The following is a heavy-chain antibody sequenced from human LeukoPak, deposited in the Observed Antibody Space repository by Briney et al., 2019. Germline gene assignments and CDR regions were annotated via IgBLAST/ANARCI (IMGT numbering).Heavy chain of an antibody. Sequence: SETLSLTCAVYGVSFSGYYWSWIRQPPGKGLEWFGEINHSGSTNYNPSLKSRVTISVDTSKNQFSLKLSSVTAADTAVYDFARSYDILMGYYRGYFDYWGQGTLVTVSS. D-gene: IGHD3-9*01. J-gene: IGHJ4*02. CDR1: GVSFSGYY. CDR2: INHSGST. CDR3: ARSYDILMGYYRGYFDY. V-gene: IGHV4-34*01.